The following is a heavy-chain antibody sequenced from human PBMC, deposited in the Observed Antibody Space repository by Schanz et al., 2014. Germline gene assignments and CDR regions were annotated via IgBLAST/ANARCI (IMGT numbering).Heavy chain of an antibody. Sequence: QVQLVESGGGVVQPGRSLRLSCAASGITLSGYGLHWVRQAPGKGLEWVAIIRKDGSDEDYADSVKGRFTISRDNSKNTLYVQMNSLRAEDTAVYYCAKAKSGAHGAFDIWGQGTMVTVSS. CDR1: GITLSGYG. J-gene: IGHJ3*02. CDR3: AKAKSGAHGAFDI. CDR2: IRKDGSDE. V-gene: IGHV3-33*06. D-gene: IGHD3-10*01.